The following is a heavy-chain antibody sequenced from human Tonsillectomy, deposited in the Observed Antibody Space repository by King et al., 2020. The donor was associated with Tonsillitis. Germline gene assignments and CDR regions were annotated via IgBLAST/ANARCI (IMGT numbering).Heavy chain of an antibody. D-gene: IGHD3-22*01. CDR3: ARIFRYYDRDGYNPAMYFHR. CDR1: GFTVSTNY. CDR2: IYSAGST. V-gene: IGHV3-53*01. Sequence: VQLVESGGGLIQPGGSLRLSCAASGFTVSTNYMSWVRQAPGRGLEWVSLIYSAGSTYYAESVKGRFTISRDDSKNTLYLQINSLRAEDTAVYYCARIFRYYDRDGYNPAMYFHRWGQGTLV. J-gene: IGHJ1*01.